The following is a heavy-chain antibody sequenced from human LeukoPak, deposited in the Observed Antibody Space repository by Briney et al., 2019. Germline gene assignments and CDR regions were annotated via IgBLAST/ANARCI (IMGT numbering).Heavy chain of an antibody. J-gene: IGHJ6*02. D-gene: IGHD6-13*01. V-gene: IGHV1-2*02. CDR2: INPNSGGT. CDR3: ARDLGSSWRKYYYYGMDV. Sequence: ASVKVSCKASGYTFTGYYMHWVRQAPGQGLEWMGWINPNSGGTNYAQKFQGRVTMTRDTSISTAYMEPSRLRSDDTAVYYCARDLGSSWRKYYYYGMDVWGQGTTVTVSS. CDR1: GYTFTGYY.